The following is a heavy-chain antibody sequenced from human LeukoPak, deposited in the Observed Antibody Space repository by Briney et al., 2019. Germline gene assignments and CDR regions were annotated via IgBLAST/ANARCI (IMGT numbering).Heavy chain of an antibody. J-gene: IGHJ6*03. V-gene: IGHV3-23*01. Sequence: PGGSLRLSCAASGFTFSRYAMSWVRQAPGKGLEWVSAISGSGENTFYADSVKGRFTISRDSAKNTLYLQMNSLRAEDTAVYYCARVDVGLEWLPRRIYYYYMDVWGKGTTVTVSS. CDR3: ARVDVGLEWLPRRIYYYYMDV. CDR1: GFTFSRYA. CDR2: ISGSGENT. D-gene: IGHD3-3*01.